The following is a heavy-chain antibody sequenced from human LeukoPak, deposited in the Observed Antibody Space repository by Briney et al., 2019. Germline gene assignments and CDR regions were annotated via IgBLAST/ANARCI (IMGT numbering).Heavy chain of an antibody. CDR1: GGSISSYY. V-gene: IGHV4-59*12. CDR3: ARDYDIVATSVWFDP. CDR2: IYYGGST. D-gene: IGHD5-12*01. Sequence: SETLSLTCTVSGGSISSYYWSWIRQPPGKGLEWIGYIYYGGSTNYNPSLKSRVTISVDTSKNQFSLKLSSVTAADTAVYYCARDYDIVATSVWFDPWGQGTLVTVSS. J-gene: IGHJ5*02.